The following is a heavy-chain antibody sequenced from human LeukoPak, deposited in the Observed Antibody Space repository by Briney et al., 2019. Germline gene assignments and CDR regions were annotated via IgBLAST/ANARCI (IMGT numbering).Heavy chain of an antibody. CDR1: GFTFSSYA. Sequence: GGSLRLSCAASGFTFSSYAMSWVRQAPGKGLEWVSAISGSGGSTYYADSVKGRFTISRDNSKNTLYLQMNSLRAEDTAVYYCARMITFGGVSFDYWGQGTLVTASS. CDR2: ISGSGGST. J-gene: IGHJ4*02. D-gene: IGHD3-16*01. CDR3: ARMITFGGVSFDY. V-gene: IGHV3-23*01.